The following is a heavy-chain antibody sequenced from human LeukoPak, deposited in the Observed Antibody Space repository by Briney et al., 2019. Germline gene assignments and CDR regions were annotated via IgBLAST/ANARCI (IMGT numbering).Heavy chain of an antibody. CDR2: MNPNSGNT. V-gene: IGHV1-8*01. CDR1: GHTFTSYD. Sequence: EASVKVSCKASGHTFTSYDINWVRQATGQGLEWMGWMNPNSGNTGYAQKFQGRVTMTRNTSISTAYMELSSLRSEDTAVYYCARLYYDFWSGYLSEDYYYMDVWAKGPRSPSP. D-gene: IGHD3-3*01. CDR3: ARLYYDFWSGYLSEDYYYMDV. J-gene: IGHJ6*03.